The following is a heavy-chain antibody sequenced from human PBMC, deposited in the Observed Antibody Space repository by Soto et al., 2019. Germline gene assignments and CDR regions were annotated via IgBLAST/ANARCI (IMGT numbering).Heavy chain of an antibody. D-gene: IGHD7-27*01. CDR1: GFTFSSWS. CDR3: ARLGMSLTALDTFDV. Sequence: GSLRLSCAVSGFTFSSWSFNWVRQTPGKGLEWVASISTTSSPIFYSDSVRGRFTISRDNAKGSLFLQMDSLRAEDTAVYYCARLGMSLTALDTFDVWGPGTMVTVSS. J-gene: IGHJ3*01. V-gene: IGHV3-21*01. CDR2: ISTTSSPI.